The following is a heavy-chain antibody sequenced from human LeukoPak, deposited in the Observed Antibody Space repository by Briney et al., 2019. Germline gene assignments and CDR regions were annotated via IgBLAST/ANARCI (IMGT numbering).Heavy chain of an antibody. Sequence: SEPLSPTCTVSGGPISTMSYYWAWIRQPPGKGLERIEDIYYRGNTNHNPSLTDRLTISADPSKHQFSLKTTSVPAAHTAVYYGARHEVNYYDSSGYYRRRTDAFDIWGQGTMVTVSS. CDR2: IYYRGNT. V-gene: IGHV4-61*05. D-gene: IGHD3-22*01. CDR1: GGPISTMSYY. CDR3: ARHEVNYYDSSGYYRRRTDAFDI. J-gene: IGHJ3*02.